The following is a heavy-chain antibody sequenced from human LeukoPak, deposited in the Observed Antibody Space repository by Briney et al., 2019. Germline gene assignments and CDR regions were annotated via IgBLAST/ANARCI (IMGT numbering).Heavy chain of an antibody. D-gene: IGHD3-10*01. CDR1: GYTFTSYG. V-gene: IGHV1-18*01. CDR2: ISAYNGNT. Sequence: ASVKVSCKASGYTFTSYGISWVRQAPGQGLEWMGWISAYNGNTNYAQKLQGRVTMTTDTSTSTAYMELRSLRSDDTAVYYCAGGKKNYYGSGIRDAFDIWGQGTMVTVSS. J-gene: IGHJ3*02. CDR3: AGGKKNYYGSGIRDAFDI.